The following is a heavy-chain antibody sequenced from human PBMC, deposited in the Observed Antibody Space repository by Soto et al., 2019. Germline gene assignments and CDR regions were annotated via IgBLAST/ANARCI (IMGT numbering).Heavy chain of an antibody. CDR1: GGTFSSYA. V-gene: IGHV1-69*06. J-gene: IGHJ6*02. CDR3: ARDQLVRRYYYYGMDV. Sequence: SVKVSCKASGGTFSSYAISWVRQAPGQGLEWMGGIIPIFGTANYAQKFQGRVTITADKSTSTAYMELSSLRSEDTAVYYCARDQLVRRYYYYGMDVWGQGTTVTVYS. D-gene: IGHD6-6*01. CDR2: IIPIFGTA.